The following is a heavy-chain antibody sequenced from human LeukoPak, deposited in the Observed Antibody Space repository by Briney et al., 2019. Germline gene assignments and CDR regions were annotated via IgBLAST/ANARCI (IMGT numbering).Heavy chain of an antibody. CDR2: IIPIFGTA. CDR1: GGTFSSYA. Sequence: GASVKVSCKASGGTFSSYAISWVRQAPGQGLEWMGGIIPIFGTANYAQKLQGRVTMTTDTSTSTAYMELRSLRSDDTAVYYCARVFDSSGWPRDYWGQGTLVTVSS. CDR3: ARVFDSSGWPRDY. D-gene: IGHD6-19*01. J-gene: IGHJ4*02. V-gene: IGHV1-69*05.